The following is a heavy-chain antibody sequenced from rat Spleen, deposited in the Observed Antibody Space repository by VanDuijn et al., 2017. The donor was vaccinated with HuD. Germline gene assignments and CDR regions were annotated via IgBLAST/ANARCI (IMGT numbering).Heavy chain of an antibody. D-gene: IGHD5-1*01. J-gene: IGHJ4*01. Sequence: EVQLVESGGGLVQPGRSLKLSCAASGFTFRNYGMAWVRQTPTEGLGWVASITTGGDNTYYRDSVKGRFTISRDNAKNTQYLQMDSLRSEDTATYYCARHSGTARGVMDAWGQGASVTVSS. CDR3: ARHSGTARGVMDA. CDR1: GFTFRNYG. V-gene: IGHV5S14*01. CDR2: ITTGGDNT.